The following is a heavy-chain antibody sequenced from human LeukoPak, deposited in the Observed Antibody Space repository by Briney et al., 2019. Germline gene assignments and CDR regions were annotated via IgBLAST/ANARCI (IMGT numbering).Heavy chain of an antibody. D-gene: IGHD1-1*01. J-gene: IGHJ4*02. Sequence: GGSLRLSCAASGFTFDDYAMHWVRQVPGKGLEWVSGISRTDTSMDYADSVKGRFTISRDNAKNSLYLQMDSLIPEDTALYYCATGAYNWKVFDYWGQGTLVTVSS. CDR2: ISRTDTSM. CDR3: ATGAYNWKVFDY. V-gene: IGHV3-9*01. CDR1: GFTFDDYA.